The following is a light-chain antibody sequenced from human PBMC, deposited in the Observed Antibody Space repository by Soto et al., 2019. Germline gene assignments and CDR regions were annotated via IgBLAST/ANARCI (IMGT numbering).Light chain of an antibody. Sequence: QSALTQPASVSGSPGQSITLSCTRTSSGVENYNLVSWYQHRPGKAPKLIIYEGSQRPSGASDRFSGSESGNTAYLTISGLRAEDEADYYCSSYVGAVVFGGRTKVTVL. CDR3: SSYVGAVV. CDR1: SSGVENYNL. J-gene: IGLJ2*01. V-gene: IGLV2-23*01. CDR2: EGS.